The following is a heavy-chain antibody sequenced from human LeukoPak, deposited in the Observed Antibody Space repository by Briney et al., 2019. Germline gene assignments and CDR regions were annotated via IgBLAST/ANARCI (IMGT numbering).Heavy chain of an antibody. V-gene: IGHV3-7*01. J-gene: IGHJ4*02. Sequence: GGSLRLSCAASGFSFTTYWMSWVRQAQGKGLEWVANINQDGTEKYYVDSVKGRFTVSRDNAGNSLYLQMNNLRVEDTAVYSCASHHLDTSGYHSGGYWGQGTLVSVSS. D-gene: IGHD3-22*01. CDR3: ASHHLDTSGYHSGGY. CDR2: INQDGTEK. CDR1: GFSFTTYW.